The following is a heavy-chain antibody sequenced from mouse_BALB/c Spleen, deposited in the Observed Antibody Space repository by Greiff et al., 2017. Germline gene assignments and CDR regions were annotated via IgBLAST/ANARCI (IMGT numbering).Heavy chain of an antibody. CDR1: GFTFTDYY. V-gene: IGHV7-3*02. D-gene: IGHD4-1*01. CDR3: ARDIWVDY. J-gene: IGHJ2*01. Sequence: EVMLVESGGGLVQPGGSLRLSCATSGFTFTDYYMSWVRQPPGKALEWLGFIRNKANGYTTEYSASVKGRFTISRDNSQSILYLQMNTLRAEDSATYYCARDIWVDYWGQGTTLTVSS. CDR2: IRNKANGYTT.